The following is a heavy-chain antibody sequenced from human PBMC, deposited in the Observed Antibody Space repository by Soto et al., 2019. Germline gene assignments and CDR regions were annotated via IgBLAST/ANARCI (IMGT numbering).Heavy chain of an antibody. J-gene: IGHJ5*02. CDR1: VGSISSYY. CDR2: IYYSGST. V-gene: IGHV4-59*01. Sequence: PSETLSLTCTFSVGSISSYYWSWIRQPPGKGLEWIGYIYYSGSTNYNPSLKSRVTISVDTSKNQFSLKLSSVTAADTAVYYCAGSNDYGDYVQWFDPWGQGTMVTVSS. CDR3: AGSNDYGDYVQWFDP. D-gene: IGHD4-17*01.